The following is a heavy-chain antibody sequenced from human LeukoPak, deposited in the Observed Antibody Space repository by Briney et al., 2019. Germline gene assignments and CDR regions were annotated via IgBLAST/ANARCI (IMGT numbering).Heavy chain of an antibody. J-gene: IGHJ5*02. CDR1: GFTFSSYW. Sequence: GGSLRLSCAASGFTFSSYWMHWVRQAPGKGLVWVSRINSDGSSTSYADSVKGRFTISRDNAKNTLYLQMNSLRAEDTAVYHCARDSSSWYVGPFDPWGQGTLVTVSP. D-gene: IGHD6-13*01. CDR3: ARDSSSWYVGPFDP. CDR2: INSDGSST. V-gene: IGHV3-74*01.